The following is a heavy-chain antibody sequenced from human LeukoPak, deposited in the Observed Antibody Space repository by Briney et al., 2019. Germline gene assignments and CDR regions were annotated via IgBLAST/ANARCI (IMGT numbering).Heavy chain of an antibody. CDR2: ISAYNGNT. Sequence: ASVTGSSQASGYTFTIYGLSWLRQAPAQGPPWMGWISAYNGNTNYAQKLQGRATMTTDTSTSPAYLELRSLRSDDTAVYYWARPGGSSTAYCCGMDVWGRGTTVTVSS. J-gene: IGHJ6*04. V-gene: IGHV1-18*01. CDR3: ARPGGSSTAYCCGMDV. D-gene: IGHD1-26*01. CDR1: GYTFTIYG.